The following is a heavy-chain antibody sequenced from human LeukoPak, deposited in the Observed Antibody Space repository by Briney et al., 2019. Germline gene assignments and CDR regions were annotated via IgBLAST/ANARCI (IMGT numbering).Heavy chain of an antibody. J-gene: IGHJ4*02. D-gene: IGHD6-13*01. V-gene: IGHV3-21*01. CDR3: AGEVPLSIAAASGY. CDR2: ISSSSSYI. Sequence: PGGSLRLSCAASGFTFSSYSINWVRQAPGKGLEWVSSISSSSSYIYYADSVKGRFTISRDNAKNSLYLQMNSLRAEDTAVYYCAGEVPLSIAAASGYWGQGTLVTVSS. CDR1: GFTFSSYS.